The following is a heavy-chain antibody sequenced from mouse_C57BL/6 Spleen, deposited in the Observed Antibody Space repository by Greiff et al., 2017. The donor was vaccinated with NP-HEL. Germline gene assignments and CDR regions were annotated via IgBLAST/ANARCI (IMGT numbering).Heavy chain of an antibody. Sequence: EVQLQQSGPGLVKPSQSLSLTCSVTGYSITSGYYWNWIRQFPGNKLEWMGYISYDGSNNYNPSLKNRISITRYTSKNQFFLKLNSVTTEDTATYYCARGYGSSYPWFAYWGQGTLVTVSA. V-gene: IGHV3-6*01. D-gene: IGHD1-1*01. CDR1: GYSITSGYY. CDR3: ARGYGSSYPWFAY. CDR2: ISYDGSN. J-gene: IGHJ3*01.